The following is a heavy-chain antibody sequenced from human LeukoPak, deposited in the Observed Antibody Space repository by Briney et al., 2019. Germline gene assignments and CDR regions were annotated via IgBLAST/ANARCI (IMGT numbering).Heavy chain of an antibody. D-gene: IGHD4-17*01. CDR2: ISGSGTST. J-gene: IGHJ4*02. CDR1: GFTFSNSA. CDR3: AKLTGLRYIDY. Sequence: GGSLRLSCAASGFTFSNSAMSWVRQAPGKGLEWVSGISGSGTSTYYADSVKGRFTISRDNSKNTLYLQMNSLRAEDTAVYYCAKLTGLRYIDYWGQGTLVTISS. V-gene: IGHV3-23*01.